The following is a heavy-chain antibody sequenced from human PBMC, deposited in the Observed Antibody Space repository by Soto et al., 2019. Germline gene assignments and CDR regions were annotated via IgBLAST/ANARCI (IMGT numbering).Heavy chain of an antibody. Sequence: GGSLRLSCAASGFTFSSYGMHWVRQAPGKGLEWVAVIWYDGSNKYYADSVKGRFTISRDNSKNTLYLQMNSLRAEDTAVYYCARDLDRGIAARPPYYYYYGMDVWGQGTTVTVSS. J-gene: IGHJ6*02. CDR1: GFTFSSYG. CDR2: IWYDGSNK. V-gene: IGHV3-33*01. CDR3: ARDLDRGIAARPPYYYYYGMDV. D-gene: IGHD6-6*01.